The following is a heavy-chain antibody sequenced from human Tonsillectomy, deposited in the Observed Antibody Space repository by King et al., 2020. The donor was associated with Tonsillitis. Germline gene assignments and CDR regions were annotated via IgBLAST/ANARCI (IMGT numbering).Heavy chain of an antibody. CDR2: ISSSSRTI. D-gene: IGHD3-3*01. CDR3: ARGEWLLPPGI. V-gene: IGHV3-48*01. Sequence: VQLVESGGGLVQPGGSLRLSCAASGFTFSSYSMNWVRQAPGKGLEWVSYISSSSRTIYYADSVKGRFTISRDNAKNSLYLQLNSLRAEDTAVYYCARGEWLLPPGIWGQGTMVTVSS. CDR1: GFTFSSYS. J-gene: IGHJ3*02.